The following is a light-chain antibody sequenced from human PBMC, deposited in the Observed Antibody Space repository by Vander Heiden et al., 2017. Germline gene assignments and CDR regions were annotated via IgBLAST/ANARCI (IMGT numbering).Light chain of an antibody. CDR1: HSLPFSDGNTF. CDR3: MQATHWPAT. J-gene: IGKJ1*01. Sequence: DVVLTQSLLSLPVTLGQPASISCRSSHSLPFSDGNTFLHWFQQRPGQSPRRLIYQVYKRDSGVPDRFSGSGSGTDFTLRISRVEAEDVGVYYCMQATHWPATFGQGTTVEIK. V-gene: IGKV2-30*01. CDR2: QVY.